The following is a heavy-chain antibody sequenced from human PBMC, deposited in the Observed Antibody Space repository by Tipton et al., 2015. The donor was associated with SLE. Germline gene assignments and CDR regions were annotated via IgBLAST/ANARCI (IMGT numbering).Heavy chain of an antibody. J-gene: IGHJ4*02. CDR3: ASEGYCSGGSCLFDY. CDR2: ISGSGGST. CDR1: GFTFSSYA. Sequence: SLRLSCAASGFTFSSYAMSWVRQAPGKGLEWVSAISGSGGSTYYADSVKGRFTISRDNSKNTLYLQMNSLRAEDTAVYYCASEGYCSGGSCLFDYWGQGTLVTVSS. V-gene: IGHV3-23*01. D-gene: IGHD2-15*01.